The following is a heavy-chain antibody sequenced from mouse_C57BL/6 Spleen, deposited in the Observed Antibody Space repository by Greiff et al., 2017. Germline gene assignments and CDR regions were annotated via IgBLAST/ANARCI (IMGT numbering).Heavy chain of an antibody. CDR1: GFTFTGYY. V-gene: IGHV14-2*01. J-gene: IGHJ4*01. Sequence: EVQLHQSGAELVKPGASVKLSCKASGFTFTGYYMHWVKQRPEQGLEWIGRIDPEDGETKYTPKFQGKATLTADTSSSTAYVQLSSLTSEDTAVYYWYRFPLYDSEGRYDMDYWGKGTAVTVSS. CDR3: YRFPLYDSEGRYDMDY. D-gene: IGHD2-4*01. CDR2: IDPEDGET.